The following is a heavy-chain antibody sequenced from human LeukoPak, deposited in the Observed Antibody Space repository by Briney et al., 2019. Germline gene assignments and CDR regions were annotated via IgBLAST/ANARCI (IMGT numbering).Heavy chain of an antibody. CDR2: IYYSGST. V-gene: IGHV4-59*08. J-gene: IGHJ4*02. CDR3: SRHEHGGFDY. CDR1: GGSISTYY. D-gene: IGHD1/OR15-1a*01. Sequence: PSETLSLTCTVSGGSISTYYWSWIRQPPGKGLEWIGYIYYSGSTNYNPSLKSRVTISVDTSKNQFSLKLTSVTAADTAVYYCSRHEHGGFDYWGQGTLVTVSS.